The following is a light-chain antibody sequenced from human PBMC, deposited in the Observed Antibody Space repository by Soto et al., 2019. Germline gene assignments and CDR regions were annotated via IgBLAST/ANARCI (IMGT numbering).Light chain of an antibody. J-gene: IGLJ1*01. V-gene: IGLV2-14*01. Sequence: QSVLTQPASVSGSPGQSITISCTGSSNDVGGYNYVSWYQQHPGRAPKLIIYEVSDRPSGVSPRFSGSKSGNTASLTISGLQVEDEADYFCTSYTSTIPYVFGSGTKVTVL. CDR2: EVS. CDR1: SNDVGGYNY. CDR3: TSYTSTIPYV.